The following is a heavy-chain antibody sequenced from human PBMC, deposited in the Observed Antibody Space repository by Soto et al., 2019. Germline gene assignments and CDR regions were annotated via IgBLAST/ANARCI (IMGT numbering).Heavy chain of an antibody. D-gene: IGHD3-3*01. Sequence: GASVKVSCKASGYTFTSYGITWVRQAPGQGLEWMGWMNPNSGNTGYAQKFQGRVTMTRNTSISTAYMELSSLRSEDTAVYYCARAPLNYDFWSGYYPNWFDPWGQGTLVTDSS. J-gene: IGHJ5*02. CDR1: GYTFTSYG. V-gene: IGHV1-8*02. CDR2: MNPNSGNT. CDR3: ARAPLNYDFWSGYYPNWFDP.